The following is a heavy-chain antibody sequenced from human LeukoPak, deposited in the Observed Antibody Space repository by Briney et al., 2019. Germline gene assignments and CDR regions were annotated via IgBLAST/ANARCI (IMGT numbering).Heavy chain of an antibody. V-gene: IGHV4-28*06. D-gene: IGHD6-13*01. Sequence: SETLSLTCTVSGGSISSSDWWGWIRQPPGKGLEWIGYIYYSGTTNYNPSLKSRVTMSVDTSKNQFSLKLRSVTALDTAVYYCARKIASVGYFDYWGQGTLVTVSS. CDR1: GGSISSSDW. CDR2: IYYSGTT. J-gene: IGHJ4*02. CDR3: ARKIASVGYFDY.